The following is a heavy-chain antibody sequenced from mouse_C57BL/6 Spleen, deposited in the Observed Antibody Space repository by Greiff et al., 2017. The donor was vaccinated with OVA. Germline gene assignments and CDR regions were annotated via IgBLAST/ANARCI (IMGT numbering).Heavy chain of an antibody. Sequence: QVQLKESGPGILQPSQSLSLTCSFSGFSLSTFGMGVGWIRQPSGKGLEWLAHIWWDDDKYYNPSLKSRLTISKDTSKNQVFLKIAKGDTTDTATDNCARMPSNWVYFDYWGQGTTLTVSS. CDR2: IWWDDDK. CDR1: GFSLSTFGMG. J-gene: IGHJ2*01. CDR3: ARMPSNWVYFDY. V-gene: IGHV8-8*01. D-gene: IGHD4-1*01.